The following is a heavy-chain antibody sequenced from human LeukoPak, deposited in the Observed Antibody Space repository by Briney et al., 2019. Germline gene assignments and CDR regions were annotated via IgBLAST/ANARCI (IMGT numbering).Heavy chain of an antibody. J-gene: IGHJ4*02. D-gene: IGHD3-22*01. CDR2: ISVYNDNT. V-gene: IGHV1-18*01. CDR3: ARRQYYYDSSGGQYYFDY. Sequence: ASVKVSCKASGYTFSSYGITWVRQAPGQGLEWMGWISVYNDNTNYQQKLQGGVTMTTDTSTNTAYMELRSLRSADTAVYYCARRQYYYDSSGGQYYFDYWGQETLVTVSS. CDR1: GYTFSSYG.